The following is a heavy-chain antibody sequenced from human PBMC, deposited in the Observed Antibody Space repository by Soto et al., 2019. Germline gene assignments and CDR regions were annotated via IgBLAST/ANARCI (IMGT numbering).Heavy chain of an antibody. CDR1: GYSFTSHW. Sequence: LKISCKGAGYSFTSHWIAWVRQMPGKGLEWMGAIYPGDSDTRYGPSFQGQVTISADKSISTAYLQWSSLKASDSAMYYCARHRRSNWFDPWGQGTLVTVSS. V-gene: IGHV5-51*01. CDR3: ARHRRSNWFDP. J-gene: IGHJ5*02. CDR2: IYPGDSDT.